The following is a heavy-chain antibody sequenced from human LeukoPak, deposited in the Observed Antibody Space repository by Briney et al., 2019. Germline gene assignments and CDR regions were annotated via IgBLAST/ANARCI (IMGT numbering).Heavy chain of an antibody. Sequence: PGGSLRLSCAASGFTFSSYSMNWVRQAPGKGLGWVSSISSSSSYIYYAASVKGRFTISRGNAKNSLYLQMNSLRAEDTAVYYCARVWRAEYEQQLGGLFDYWGQGTLVTVSS. V-gene: IGHV3-21*01. D-gene: IGHD6-13*01. CDR3: ARVWRAEYEQQLGGLFDY. J-gene: IGHJ4*02. CDR2: ISSSSSYI. CDR1: GFTFSSYS.